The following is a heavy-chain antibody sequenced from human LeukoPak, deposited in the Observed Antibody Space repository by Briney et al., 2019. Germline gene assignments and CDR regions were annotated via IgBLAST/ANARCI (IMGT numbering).Heavy chain of an antibody. Sequence: GESLKTSWRGSGVGFTNYWIGWVRPRPGKGLEWMGIIYPGDSDTTHSPPFQGQVTISADKSISTAYLQWSSLKASDTAMYYCARVVDVYYFDYWGQGTLVTVSS. V-gene: IGHV5-51*01. CDR1: GVGFTNYW. CDR2: IYPGDSDT. D-gene: IGHD3-16*01. CDR3: ARVVDVYYFDY. J-gene: IGHJ4*02.